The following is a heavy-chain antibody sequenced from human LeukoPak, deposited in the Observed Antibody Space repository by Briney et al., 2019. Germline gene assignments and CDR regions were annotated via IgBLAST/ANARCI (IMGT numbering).Heavy chain of an antibody. V-gene: IGHV4-34*01. CDR3: ARLGTLRTPFDY. Sequence: SETLSLTCAVYGGSFSGYYWTWIRQPPGKGLEWIGEINHSGSTNYNPSLKSRVTISVDTSKNQFSLKLSSVTAADTAVYYCARLGTLRTPFDYWGQGTLVTVSS. D-gene: IGHD3-16*01. CDR2: INHSGST. J-gene: IGHJ4*02. CDR1: GGSFSGYY.